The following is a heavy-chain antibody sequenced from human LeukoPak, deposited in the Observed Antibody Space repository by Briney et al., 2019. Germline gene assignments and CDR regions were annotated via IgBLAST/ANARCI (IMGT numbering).Heavy chain of an antibody. CDR2: TSYDGSNK. J-gene: IGHJ6*02. Sequence: GGSLRLSCAAAGFTCSSFSMHWVRQAPGKGLVWVAVTSYDGSNKYYADSVKGRFTISRDNSKNTLSLQMNSLRTEDTAVYYCAKGRVGANGYYYYGMDVWGQGTTVTVSS. D-gene: IGHD1-26*01. CDR3: AKGRVGANGYYYYGMDV. V-gene: IGHV3-30*18. CDR1: GFTCSSFS.